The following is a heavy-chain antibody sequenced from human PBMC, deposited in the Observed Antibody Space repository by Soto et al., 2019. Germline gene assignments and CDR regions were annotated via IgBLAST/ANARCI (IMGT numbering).Heavy chain of an antibody. CDR2: ISGSGGST. D-gene: IGHD6-19*01. CDR3: ARRTSGWYLDY. CDR1: GFTFSSYA. Sequence: EVQLLESGGGLVQPGGSLRLSCAASGFTFSSYAMSWVRQAPGKGLEWVSVISGSGGSTYYADSVKGRFTISRDNSKNTLYLKMKNLSEEDTAVYSCARRTSGWYLDYWGQGTLVTVSS. J-gene: IGHJ4*02. V-gene: IGHV3-23*01.